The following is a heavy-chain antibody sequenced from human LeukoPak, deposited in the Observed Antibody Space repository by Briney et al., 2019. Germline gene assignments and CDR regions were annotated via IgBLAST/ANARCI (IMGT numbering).Heavy chain of an antibody. D-gene: IGHD5-18*01. J-gene: IGHJ3*02. CDR1: GFTFSSYA. Sequence: PGGSLRLSCAASGFTFSSYAMSWVRQAPGKGLEWVSVIYSGGSTYYADSVKGRFTISRDNSKNTLYLQMNSLRAEDTAVYYCARFPSYGDAFDIWGQGTMVTVSS. CDR3: ARFPSYGDAFDI. V-gene: IGHV3-66*01. CDR2: IYSGGST.